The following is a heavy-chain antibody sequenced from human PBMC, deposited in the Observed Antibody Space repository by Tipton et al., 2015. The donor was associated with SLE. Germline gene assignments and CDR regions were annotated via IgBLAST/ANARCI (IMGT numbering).Heavy chain of an antibody. CDR1: GGSISSHY. CDR2: IHHTGSS. V-gene: IGHV4-59*11. D-gene: IGHD2-15*01. CDR3: ARQSCIVGNCYFDY. J-gene: IGHJ4*02. Sequence: TLSLTCSVSGGSISSHYWSWVRQSPGKGLEWIGYIHHTGSSAYNPPLKSRVTASVDTSKNQVSLRLNSVTAADTAVYFCARQSCIVGNCYFDYWGQGTLVTVSS.